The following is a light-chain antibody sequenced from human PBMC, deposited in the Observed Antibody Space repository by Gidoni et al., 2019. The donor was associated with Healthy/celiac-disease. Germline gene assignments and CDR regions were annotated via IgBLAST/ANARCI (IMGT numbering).Light chain of an antibody. CDR2: WAS. V-gene: IGKV4-1*01. Sequence: DIVMTKSPASLAVSLGERATINCKSSQSVLYSSNNKHYLAWYQQKPGQPPKLLIYWASTRESGVPDRFSGSGSGTDFTLTISSLQAEDVAVYFCQQYYSTPLTFGGXTKVEIK. CDR3: QQYYSTPLT. CDR1: QSVLYSSNNKHY. J-gene: IGKJ4*01.